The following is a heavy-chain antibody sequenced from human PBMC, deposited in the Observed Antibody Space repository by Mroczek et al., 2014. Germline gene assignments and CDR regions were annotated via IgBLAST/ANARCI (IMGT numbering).Heavy chain of an antibody. CDR2: IYTSGST. CDR1: GGSISSGSYY. CDR3: ARADYGDYSDWFDP. D-gene: IGHD4-17*01. Sequence: QVQLQQWGPGLVKPSQTLSLTCTVSGGSISSGSYYWSWIRQPAGKGLEWIGRIYTSGSTNYNPSLKSRVTISVDTSKNQFSLKLSSVTAADTAVYYCARADYGDYSDWFDPWGQGTLVTVSS. J-gene: IGHJ5*02. V-gene: IGHV4-61*02.